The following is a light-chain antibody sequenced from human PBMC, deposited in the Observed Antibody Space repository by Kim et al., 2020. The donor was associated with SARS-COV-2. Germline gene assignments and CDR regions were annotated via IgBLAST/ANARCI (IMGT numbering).Light chain of an antibody. CDR1: ALPKQY. CDR3: QSADSSGTYVV. J-gene: IGLJ2*01. CDR2: KDS. Sequence: PGQKASITCSGDALPKQYAYWYQQKPGQAPVLVIYKDSERPSGIPERFSGSSSGTTVTLTISGVQAEDEADYYCQSADSSGTYVVFGGGTQLTVL. V-gene: IGLV3-25*03.